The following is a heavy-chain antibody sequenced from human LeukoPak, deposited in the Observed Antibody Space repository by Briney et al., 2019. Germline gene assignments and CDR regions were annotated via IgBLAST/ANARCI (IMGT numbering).Heavy chain of an antibody. CDR1: GGSFSGYY. J-gene: IGHJ6*03. Sequence: SETLSLTCAVHGGSFSGYYWSWIRQPPGKGLEWIGEINHSGSTNYNPSLKSRVTISVDTSKNQFSLKLSSVTAADTAVYYCARGGLRGRRFGEFNYYMDVWGKGTTVTVSS. V-gene: IGHV4-34*01. CDR2: INHSGST. CDR3: ARGGLRGRRFGEFNYYMDV. D-gene: IGHD3-10*01.